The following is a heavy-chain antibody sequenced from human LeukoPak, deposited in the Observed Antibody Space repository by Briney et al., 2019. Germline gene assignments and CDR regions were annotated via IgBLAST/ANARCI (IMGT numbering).Heavy chain of an antibody. CDR3: ARTHAPGVTIAFDI. V-gene: IGHV4-39*07. Sequence: SETLSLTCTVSGGSISSSSYYWGWIRQPPGKGLEWIGSIYYSGSTYYNPSLKSRVTISVDTSKNQFSLKLSSVTAADTAVYYCARTHAPGVTIAFDIWGQGTMVTVSS. J-gene: IGHJ3*02. CDR2: IYYSGST. CDR1: GGSISSSSYY. D-gene: IGHD4-11*01.